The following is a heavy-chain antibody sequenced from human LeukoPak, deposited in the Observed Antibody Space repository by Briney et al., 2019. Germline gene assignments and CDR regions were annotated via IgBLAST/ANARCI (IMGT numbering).Heavy chain of an antibody. V-gene: IGHV3-21*01. CDR1: GFTFSSYE. CDR3: ARDPYSGSYSAYYYYYMDV. CDR2: ITSSSSYI. D-gene: IGHD1-26*01. Sequence: GGSLRLSCAASGFTFSSYEMNWVRHAPGKGLEWVSSITSSSSYIYYADSVKGRFTISRDNAKNSLYLQMNSLRAEDTAVYYCARDPYSGSYSAYYYYYMDVWGKGTTVTISS. J-gene: IGHJ6*03.